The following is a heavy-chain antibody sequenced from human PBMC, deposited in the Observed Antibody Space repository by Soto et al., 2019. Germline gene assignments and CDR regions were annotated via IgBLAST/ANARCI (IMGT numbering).Heavy chain of an antibody. CDR2: ISYDGRNK. CDR1: GFIFSNYA. Sequence: GGSLRLSCAASGFIFSNYAMHWVRQAPGKGLEWVAVISYDGRNKYYADSVKGHFPISRDNSKNTRLTIPRDNSKNILFLQMDSLRAEDTAVYYCAGGYCSGGSCYSPPDFYFYGLDVWGQGTTVTVSS. D-gene: IGHD2-15*01. CDR3: AGGYCSGGSCYSPPDFYFYGLDV. J-gene: IGHJ6*02. V-gene: IGHV3-30*04.